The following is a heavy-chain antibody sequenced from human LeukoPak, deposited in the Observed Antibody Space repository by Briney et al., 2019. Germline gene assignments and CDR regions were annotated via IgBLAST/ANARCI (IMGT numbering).Heavy chain of an antibody. V-gene: IGHV4-30-4*01. Sequence: SQTLSLTCTFSGGSISSDNYQWSWIRQPPGKGLEWIGYINYSGSTYYNPSLKSRVTISVDTSKNHFSLRLSSVTAADTAVYYCARYGSGSTWFDPWGQGTLVTVSS. D-gene: IGHD3-10*01. J-gene: IGHJ5*02. CDR3: ARYGSGSTWFDP. CDR2: INYSGST. CDR1: GGSISSDNYQ.